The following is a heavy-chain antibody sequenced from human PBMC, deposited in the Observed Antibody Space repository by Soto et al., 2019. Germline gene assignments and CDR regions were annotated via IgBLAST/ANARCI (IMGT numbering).Heavy chain of an antibody. D-gene: IGHD1-26*01. Sequence: GGSLRLSCAASGFTFSSYAMHWVRQAPGKGLEWVAVISYDGSNKYYADSVKGRFTISRDNSKNTLYLQMNSLRAEDTAVYYCARDLRSRTGATSAFDIWGQGTMVTVSS. CDR3: ARDLRSRTGATSAFDI. CDR2: ISYDGSNK. J-gene: IGHJ3*02. CDR1: GFTFSSYA. V-gene: IGHV3-30*04.